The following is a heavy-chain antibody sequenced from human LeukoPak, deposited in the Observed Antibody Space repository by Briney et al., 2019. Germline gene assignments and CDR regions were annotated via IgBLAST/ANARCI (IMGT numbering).Heavy chain of an antibody. CDR2: MNPNNGNT. CDR1: GYTFTSYD. J-gene: IGHJ4*02. CDR3: ARGFLGYDSSDYAFSYY. D-gene: IGHD3-22*01. Sequence: ASVKVSCKASGYTFTSYDINWVRQATGQGLEWMGWMNPNNGNTGYAQRFQGRVTLTRDTSISTAYMELSSPRSEDTAVYYCARGFLGYDSSDYAFSYYWGQGTLVTVSS. V-gene: IGHV1-8*01.